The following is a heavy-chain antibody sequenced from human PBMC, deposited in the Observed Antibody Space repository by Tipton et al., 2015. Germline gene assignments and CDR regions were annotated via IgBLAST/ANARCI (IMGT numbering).Heavy chain of an antibody. CDR2: IYNSGST. D-gene: IGHD3-22*01. CDR3: AREVWYYDSSGYDY. Sequence: TLSLTCTVSGGFIGSYSWNWIRQPPGKGLEWIGFIYNSGSTNYNPPLESRVSISVDTSKNQLSLKLSSVTAADTAVYYCAREVWYYDSSGYDYWGQGTLVTVSS. V-gene: IGHV4-59*01. CDR1: GGFIGSYS. J-gene: IGHJ4*02.